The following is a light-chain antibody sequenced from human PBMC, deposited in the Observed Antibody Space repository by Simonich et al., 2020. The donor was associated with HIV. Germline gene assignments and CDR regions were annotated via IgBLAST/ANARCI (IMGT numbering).Light chain of an antibody. Sequence: IQLTQSPSFLSASVGDRITITCRASQGISSYLAWYQQKPGKAPKLLIYAASTLQSGVPTRFSGGESGSEFTLTISSLQPEAFATYYCQQLKGYPPTFGQGTRVEF. V-gene: IGKV1-9*01. CDR1: QGISSY. J-gene: IGKJ1*01. CDR3: QQLKGYPPT. CDR2: AAS.